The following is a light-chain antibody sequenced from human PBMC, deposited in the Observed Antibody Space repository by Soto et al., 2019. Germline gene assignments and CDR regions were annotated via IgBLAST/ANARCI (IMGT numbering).Light chain of an antibody. J-gene: IGKJ5*01. CDR3: QQRSNWPY. V-gene: IGKV3-11*01. CDR1: QSVSSY. CDR2: DAS. Sequence: EIVMTQSPSTLSVSPGETTRLSFRASQSVSSYLAWYQQKPGQAPRLLIYDASNRATGIPARFSGSGSGTDFTLTISSLEPEDFAVYYCQQRSNWPYFGQGTRLEIK.